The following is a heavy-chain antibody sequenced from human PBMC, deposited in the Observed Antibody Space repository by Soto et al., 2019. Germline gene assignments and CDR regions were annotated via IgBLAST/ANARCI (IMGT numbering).Heavy chain of an antibody. V-gene: IGHV3-33*01. CDR3: ARTYNRYCSSTSCSTKYYYYGMDV. CDR1: GFTFSSYG. D-gene: IGHD2-2*01. CDR2: IWYDGSNK. J-gene: IGHJ6*02. Sequence: GGSLRLSCAASGFTFSSYGMHWFRQAPGKGLEWVAVIWYDGSNKYYADSVKGRFTISRDNSKNTLYLQMNSLRAEDTAVYYCARTYNRYCSSTSCSTKYYYYGMDVWGQGTTVTVSS.